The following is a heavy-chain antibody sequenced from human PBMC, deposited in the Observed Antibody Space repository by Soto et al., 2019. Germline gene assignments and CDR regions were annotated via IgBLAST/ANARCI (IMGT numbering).Heavy chain of an antibody. CDR3: ARDYYIFWSVYYPDVFDI. J-gene: IGHJ3*02. CDR1: GGTFSSYT. V-gene: IGHV1-69*04. CDR2: IIPILGIA. Sequence: ASVKVSCKASGGTFSSYTISWVRQAPGQGLEWMGRIIPILGIANYAQKFQGRVTITADKSTSTAYMELSSLRSEDTAVYYCARDYYIFWSVYYPDVFDIGGKGKMVPV. D-gene: IGHD3-3*01.